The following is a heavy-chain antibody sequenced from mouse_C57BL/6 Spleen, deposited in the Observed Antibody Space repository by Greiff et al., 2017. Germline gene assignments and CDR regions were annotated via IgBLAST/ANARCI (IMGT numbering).Heavy chain of an antibody. Sequence: QVQLQQSGPELVKPGASVKISCQASGYTFTDYYINWVKPRPGKGLEWIGWFFPGNGSTSYNEKFTGKATLTVDKSSSAAFMLLSSLTSEDSAVYFCARNRGNYAMDYWGQGTSVTVSS. CDR1: GYTFTDYY. CDR3: ARNRGNYAMDY. J-gene: IGHJ4*01. CDR2: FFPGNGST. V-gene: IGHV1-75*01.